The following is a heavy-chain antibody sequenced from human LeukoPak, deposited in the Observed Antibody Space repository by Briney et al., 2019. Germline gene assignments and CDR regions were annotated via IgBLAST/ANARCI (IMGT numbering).Heavy chain of an antibody. CDR1: GFTFSSYA. CDR3: AKDSNGPSYFDY. Sequence: GGSLRLSCAASGFTFSSYAMNWVRQAPGKGLEWVSGISGSGGSTYYADSVNGRLTISRDNSKNTLYLQMNSLRDEDTAVYYCAKDSNGPSYFDYWGQGTLVTVSS. CDR2: ISGSGGST. J-gene: IGHJ4*02. D-gene: IGHD3-22*01. V-gene: IGHV3-23*01.